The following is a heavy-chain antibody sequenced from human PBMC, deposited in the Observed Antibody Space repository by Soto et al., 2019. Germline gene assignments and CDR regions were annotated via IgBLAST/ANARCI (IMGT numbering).Heavy chain of an antibody. J-gene: IGHJ4*02. CDR1: GYTFTSYY. D-gene: IGHD5-18*01. CDR2: INPSGGTT. CDR3: ARDMPLRPGQAMVV. Sequence: RASVKVSCKASGYTFTSYYMHWVRQAPGQGLEWLGIINPSGGTTTYGHKFKGRVTMTRDTSRSTVYMELSSLRSEDTAVYYCARDMPLRPGQAMVVWGQGTLVTVSS. V-gene: IGHV1-46*01.